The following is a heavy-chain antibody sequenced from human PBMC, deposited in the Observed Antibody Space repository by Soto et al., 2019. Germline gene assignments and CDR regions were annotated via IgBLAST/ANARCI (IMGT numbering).Heavy chain of an antibody. Sequence: SETLSLTCTVSGDSISSANNYWSWIRQPPGEGLERIGFISYSGTTSYSPSLKSRLAISLETSKNQFSPSLTSVTAADTAVYYCARGRGYSYGLDPWGQGTLVTVS. CDR3: ARGRGYSYGLDP. CDR2: ISYSGTT. D-gene: IGHD5-12*01. V-gene: IGHV4-30-4*01. J-gene: IGHJ5*02. CDR1: GDSISSANNY.